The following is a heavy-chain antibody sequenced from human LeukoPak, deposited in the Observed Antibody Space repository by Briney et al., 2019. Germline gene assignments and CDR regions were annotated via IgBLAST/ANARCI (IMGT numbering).Heavy chain of an antibody. CDR1: GFTFSSYW. D-gene: IGHD3-22*01. J-gene: IGHJ4*02. Sequence: GGSLRLSCAASGFTFSSYWMSWVRQAPGKGLEWVSYISSSSSTIYYADSVKGRFTISRDNAKNSLYPQMNSLRAEDTAVYYCARGESSYYYDSSGYSGDYWGQGTLVTVSS. V-gene: IGHV3-48*01. CDR2: ISSSSSTI. CDR3: ARGESSYYYDSSGYSGDY.